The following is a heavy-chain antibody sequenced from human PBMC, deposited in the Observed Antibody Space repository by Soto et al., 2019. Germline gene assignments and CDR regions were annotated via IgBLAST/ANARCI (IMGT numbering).Heavy chain of an antibody. CDR3: ARAGYCSGGSCSYWFDP. D-gene: IGHD2-15*01. J-gene: IGHJ5*02. V-gene: IGHV3-13*01. Sequence: GGSLRLSCAASGFTFSSYDMHWVRQAPGKGLEWVSAIGTAGDTYYPGSVKGRFTISRENAKNSLYLQMNSLRAGDTAVYYCARAGYCSGGSCSYWFDPWGQGTLVTVSS. CDR1: GFTFSSYD. CDR2: IGTAGDT.